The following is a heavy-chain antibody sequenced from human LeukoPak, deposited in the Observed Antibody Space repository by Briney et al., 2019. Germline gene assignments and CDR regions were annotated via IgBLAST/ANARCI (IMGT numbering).Heavy chain of an antibody. V-gene: IGHV3-30*18. Sequence: GGSLRLSCAASGFTFSSYGMHWVRQAPGKGLEWVAVISYDGSNKYYADSVKGRFTISRDNSKNTLYLQMNSLRAEDTAVYYCAKDQCSGGSCYSSYYGMDVWGQGTTVTVSS. CDR3: AKDQCSGGSCYSSYYGMDV. D-gene: IGHD2-15*01. CDR1: GFTFSSYG. CDR2: ISYDGSNK. J-gene: IGHJ6*02.